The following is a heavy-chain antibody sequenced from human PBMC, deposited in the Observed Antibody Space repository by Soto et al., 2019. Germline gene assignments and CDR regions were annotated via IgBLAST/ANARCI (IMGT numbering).Heavy chain of an antibody. V-gene: IGHV3-30-3*01. CDR1: GFTFSSYA. D-gene: IGHD2-15*01. CDR2: ISYDGSNK. J-gene: IGHJ3*02. Sequence: GGSLRLSCAASGFTFSSYAMHWVRQAPGKGLEWVAVISYDGSNKYYADSVKGRFTISRDNSKNTLYLQMNSLRAEDTAVYYCARECSGGSCYPDAFDIWGQGTRVSVSS. CDR3: ARECSGGSCYPDAFDI.